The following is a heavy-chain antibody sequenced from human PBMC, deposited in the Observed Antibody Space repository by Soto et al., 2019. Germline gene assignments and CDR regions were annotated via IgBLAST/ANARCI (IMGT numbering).Heavy chain of an antibody. D-gene: IGHD1-1*01. V-gene: IGHV3-11*04. Sequence: HVQLVESGGGLVKPGGSLRLSCAASGFTFSDYYMSWIRQAPTNGLEFISYISPTGSHTAYADSVKGRFTISRDNINNSLYPKLTTLPAEDTPVYLCGRAPEQAERPRTDAFEIWGQATLLTVSS. J-gene: IGHJ3*02. CDR1: GFTFSDYY. CDR3: GRAPEQAERPRTDAFEI. CDR2: ISPTGSHT.